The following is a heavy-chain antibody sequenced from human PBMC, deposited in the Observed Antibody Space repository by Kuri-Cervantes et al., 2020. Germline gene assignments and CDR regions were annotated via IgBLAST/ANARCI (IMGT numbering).Heavy chain of an antibody. J-gene: IGHJ2*01. CDR2: ISYDGSNK. Sequence: GGSLRLSCAAFGFTFSSYAMHWVRQAPGKGLEWVAVISYDGSNKYYADSVKGRFTISRDNSKSTLYLQMNSPRAEDTAVYYCARARSQYQLLYCFDLWGRGTLVTV. CDR3: ARARSQYQLLYCFDL. CDR1: GFTFSSYA. V-gene: IGHV3-30*04. D-gene: IGHD2-2*02.